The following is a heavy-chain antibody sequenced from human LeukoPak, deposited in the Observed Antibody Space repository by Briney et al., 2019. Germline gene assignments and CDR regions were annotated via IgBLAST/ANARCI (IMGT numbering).Heavy chain of an antibody. CDR3: ASLREGGVAHWFDP. V-gene: IGHV4-39*01. D-gene: IGHD2-15*01. CDR1: GGSISSSSYY. J-gene: IGHJ5*02. Sequence: PSETLSLTCTVSGGSISSSSYYWGWIRQPPGKGLEWIGSIYYSGSTYYNPSLKSRVTISVDTSKNQFSLKLSSVTAADTAVYYCASLREGGVAHWFDPWGQGTLVTVSS. CDR2: IYYSGST.